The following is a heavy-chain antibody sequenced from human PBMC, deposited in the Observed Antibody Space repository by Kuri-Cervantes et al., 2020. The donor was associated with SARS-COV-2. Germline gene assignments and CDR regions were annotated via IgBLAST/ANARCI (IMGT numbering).Heavy chain of an antibody. D-gene: IGHD1-26*01. CDR2: LDTNGSP. Sequence: SETLSLTCAVSGVSVTGGTYYWAWIRQPAGKGLEWIGHLDTNGSPTYNPSLKSRVTISVDTSKNQFSLKLSSVTAADTAVYYCARDSAVGAAPDVFDYWGQGTLVTVSS. CDR3: ARDSAVGAAPDVFDY. V-gene: IGHV4-61*09. CDR1: GVSVTGGTYY. J-gene: IGHJ4*02.